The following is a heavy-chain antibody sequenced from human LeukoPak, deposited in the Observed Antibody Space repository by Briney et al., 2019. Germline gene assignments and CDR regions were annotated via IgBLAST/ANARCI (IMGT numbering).Heavy chain of an antibody. D-gene: IGHD2-8*01. Sequence: SETLSLTCTVSGGSISSSSYYWSWIRQPPGKGLEWIGSIYYSGSTYYNPSLKSRVTISVDTSKNQFSLKLSSVTAADTAVYYCASFGVLMVYAIPDFHYMDVWGKGTTVTVSS. CDR2: IYYSGST. V-gene: IGHV4-39*01. CDR3: ASFGVLMVYAIPDFHYMDV. J-gene: IGHJ6*03. CDR1: GGSISSSSYY.